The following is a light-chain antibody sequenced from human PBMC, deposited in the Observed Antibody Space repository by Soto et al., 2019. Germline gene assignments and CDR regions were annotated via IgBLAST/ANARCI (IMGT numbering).Light chain of an antibody. J-gene: IGLJ2*01. Sequence: QSALTQPPSASGSPGQSVTISCTGTSSDVGGYNYVSWYQQHPGKAPKLVIYEVSKRPSGVPDRFSGSKSGNTASLTVSGIQAEDEASYYCSSYAGGHNLVFGGGTKLTVL. V-gene: IGLV2-8*01. CDR2: EVS. CDR1: SSDVGGYNY. CDR3: SSYAGGHNLV.